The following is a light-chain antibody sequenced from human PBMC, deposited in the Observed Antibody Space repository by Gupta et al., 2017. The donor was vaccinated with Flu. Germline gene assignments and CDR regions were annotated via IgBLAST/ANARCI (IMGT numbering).Light chain of an antibody. V-gene: IGKV3-15*01. CDR1: QSISSN. J-gene: IGKJ2*01. CDR2: GAS. CDR3: QQYNNDWPPMYT. Sequence: LSVSLGDRATLSCRASQSISSNLAWYQQKPGQVPSLLIYGASTRATGVTDRFSGSGSGTEFTLTISSLQSEDSAVYYCQQYNNDWPPMYTFGQGTKLEIK.